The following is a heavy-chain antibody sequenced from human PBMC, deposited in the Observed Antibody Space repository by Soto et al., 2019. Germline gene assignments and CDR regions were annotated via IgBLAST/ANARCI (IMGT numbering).Heavy chain of an antibody. CDR2: IYYSGST. CDR1: GGSIITSSSTYY. CDR3: AREPGIAAAGRSGTNWFDP. Sequence: SETLSLTCSFSGGSIITSSSTYYWDWLRQPPGKGLEWIGYIYYSGSTNYNPSLKIRVTISVDKSKTQFSLKLSSVTAADTAVYYCAREPGIAAAGRSGTNWFDPWGQGTLVTVSS. V-gene: IGHV4-61*05. D-gene: IGHD6-13*01. J-gene: IGHJ5*02.